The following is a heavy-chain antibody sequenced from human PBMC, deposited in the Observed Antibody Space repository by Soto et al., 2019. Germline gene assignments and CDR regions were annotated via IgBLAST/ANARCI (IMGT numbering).Heavy chain of an antibody. V-gene: IGHV4-38-2*01. CDR3: ARARWYVDFEV. J-gene: IGHJ3*01. CDR1: GFFISSGNY. D-gene: IGHD2-15*01. CDR2: IFHGGNT. Sequence: SETLSLTCAVSGFFISSGNYWGWIRKPPGKGLEWIGSIFHGGNTYYNPSLKSRVTISVDMSKNQFSLKLNSVTAADTAVYYCARARWYVDFEVWGQGRVVTVS.